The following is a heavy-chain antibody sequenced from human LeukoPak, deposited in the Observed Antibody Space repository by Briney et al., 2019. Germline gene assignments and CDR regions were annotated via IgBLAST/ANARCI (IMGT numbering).Heavy chain of an antibody. D-gene: IGHD1-26*01. CDR1: GYTFTSYG. V-gene: IGHV1-18*01. Sequence: ASVKVSCKASGYTFTSYGISWVRQAPGQGLEWMGWISAYNGNTNYAQKLQGRVTMTTDTSTSTAYMELRSLRSDDTAVYYRARDRYSGSYYFVFPFDYWGQGTLVTVSS. CDR3: ARDRYSGSYYFVFPFDY. J-gene: IGHJ4*02. CDR2: ISAYNGNT.